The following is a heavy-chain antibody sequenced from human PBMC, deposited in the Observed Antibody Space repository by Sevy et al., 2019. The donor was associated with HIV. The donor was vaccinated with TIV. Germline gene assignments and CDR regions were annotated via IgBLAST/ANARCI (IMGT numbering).Heavy chain of an antibody. CDR1: GGSISSYY. D-gene: IGHD3-10*01. Sequence: SETLSLTCTVSGGSISSYYWSWIRQPPGKGLEWIGSIYYSGSTNYNPSLKSRVTISVDTSKNQFSLKLSSVTAADTAVYYCARLLWFGEISDSQFDYWGQGTLVTVSS. CDR3: ARLLWFGEISDSQFDY. V-gene: IGHV4-59*01. CDR2: IYYSGST. J-gene: IGHJ4*02.